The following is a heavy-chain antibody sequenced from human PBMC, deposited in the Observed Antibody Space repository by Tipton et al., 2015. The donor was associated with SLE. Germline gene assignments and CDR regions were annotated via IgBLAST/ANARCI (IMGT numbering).Heavy chain of an antibody. CDR2: IYYSGST. J-gene: IGHJ3*02. V-gene: IGHV4-39*07. CDR1: GGSISSSSYY. Sequence: TLSLTCTVSGGSISSSSYYWGWIRQPPGKGLEWIGSIYYSGSTYYNPSLKSRVTISVDTSKKQFSLKLSSVTAADTAVYYCVLLELPLGYCSGGSCPDAFDSWGQGTMVTVSS. D-gene: IGHD2-15*01. CDR3: VLLELPLGYCSGGSCPDAFDS.